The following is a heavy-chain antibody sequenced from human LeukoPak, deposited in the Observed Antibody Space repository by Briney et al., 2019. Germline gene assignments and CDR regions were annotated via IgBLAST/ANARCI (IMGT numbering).Heavy chain of an antibody. J-gene: IGHJ5*02. D-gene: IGHD3-10*01. CDR2: VIPIFGTE. CDR1: GGTFSSYA. CDR3: ASLRGSGSHIQNWFDP. Sequence: KVSCKASGGTFSSYAISWVREAPGQGLEWMGGVIPIFGTENYAKKIQGRVKITTDESTSTAYMELSSLRSEDTAVYYCASLRGSGSHIQNWFDPGAREPWSPSPQ. V-gene: IGHV1-69*05.